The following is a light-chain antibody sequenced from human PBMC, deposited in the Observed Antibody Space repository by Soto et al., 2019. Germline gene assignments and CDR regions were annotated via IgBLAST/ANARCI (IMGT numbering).Light chain of an antibody. Sequence: QSVLTQPPSVSGAPGQRVTSSCTGSSCNIGAANDVHWYQQLPGRAPTLLIYGPHNRPSRVPDRFSGSKSGTSASLAITGLQSEDEADYYCQSYDNSLSDYVFGTGTKVTVL. CDR3: QSYDNSLSDYV. CDR2: GPH. J-gene: IGLJ1*01. CDR1: SCNIGAAND. V-gene: IGLV1-40*01.